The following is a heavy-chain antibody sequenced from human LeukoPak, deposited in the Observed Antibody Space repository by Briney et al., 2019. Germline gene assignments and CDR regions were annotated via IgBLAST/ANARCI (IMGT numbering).Heavy chain of an antibody. CDR2: ISASGNT. CDR3: ARTNLPDTLGAFDI. V-gene: IGHV4-4*07. J-gene: IGHJ3*02. Sequence: PETLSLTRTVSGGSLSGYYWSWIRQPAGKGLEWIGRISASGNTNYNPSLKSRVTMSLDTSKNQFSLKLSSVTAADTAVYYCARTNLPDTLGAFDIWGQGTKATVSS. D-gene: IGHD2-2*01. CDR1: GGSLSGYY.